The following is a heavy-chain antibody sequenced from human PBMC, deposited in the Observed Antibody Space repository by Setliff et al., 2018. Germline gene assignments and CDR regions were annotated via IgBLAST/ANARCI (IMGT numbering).Heavy chain of an antibody. Sequence: ASVKVSCKASGYTFTSYDINWVRQATGQGLEWMGWMNPNSGNTGFAQKFQGRVTMTRNTSISTAYMELSSLRSEDTAVYYCARECYSSSWYGDYYYYYGMDVWGQGTTVTVSS. D-gene: IGHD6-13*01. CDR2: MNPNSGNT. CDR3: ARECYSSSWYGDYYYYYGMDV. V-gene: IGHV1-8*02. J-gene: IGHJ6*02. CDR1: GYTFTSYD.